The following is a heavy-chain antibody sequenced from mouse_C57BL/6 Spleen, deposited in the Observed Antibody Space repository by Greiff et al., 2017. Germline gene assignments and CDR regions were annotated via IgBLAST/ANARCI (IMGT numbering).Heavy chain of an antibody. CDR1: GYSITSGYY. V-gene: IGHV3-6*01. D-gene: IGHD2-2*01. CDR3: ASEGYGYDEVAY. Sequence: VQLQQSGPGLVKPSQSLSLTCSVTGYSITSGYYWNWIRQFPGNQLEWMGYISYDGSNNYNPSLKNRISLTLDTSKNQFFLQLNSVTTEDTATYYCASEGYGYDEVAYWGQGTLVTVSA. CDR2: ISYDGSN. J-gene: IGHJ3*01.